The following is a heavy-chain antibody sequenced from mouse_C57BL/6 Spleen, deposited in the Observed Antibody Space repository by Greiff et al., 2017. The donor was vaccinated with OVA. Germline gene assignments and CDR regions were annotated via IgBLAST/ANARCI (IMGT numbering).Heavy chain of an antibody. Sequence: VQLQQPGAELVMPGASVKLSCKASGYTFTSYWMHWVKQRPGQGLEWIGEIDPSDSYTNYNQKFKGKSTLTVDKSSSTAYMQLSSLTSEDSAVYYCARPFITYWYFDVWGTGTTVTVSS. V-gene: IGHV1-69*01. CDR3: ARPFITYWYFDV. CDR1: GYTFTSYW. D-gene: IGHD1-1*01. J-gene: IGHJ1*03. CDR2: IDPSDSYT.